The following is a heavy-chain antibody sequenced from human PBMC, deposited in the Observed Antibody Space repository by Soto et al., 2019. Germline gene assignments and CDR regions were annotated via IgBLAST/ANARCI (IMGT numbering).Heavy chain of an antibody. CDR3: ARENIVVVVAADYYYYGMDV. V-gene: IGHV1-69*06. D-gene: IGHD2-15*01. J-gene: IGHJ6*02. CDR1: GGTFSSYA. CDR2: IIPIFGTA. Sequence: QVQLVQSGAEVKKPGSSVKVSCKASGGTFSSYAISWVRQAPGQGLEWMGGIIPIFGTANYAQKFQGRVTITAGKSTSTAYMELSSLISEDTAVYYCARENIVVVVAADYYYYGMDVWGQGTTVTVSS.